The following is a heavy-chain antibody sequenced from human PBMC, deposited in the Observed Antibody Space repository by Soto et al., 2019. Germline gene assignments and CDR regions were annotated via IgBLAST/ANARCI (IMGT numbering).Heavy chain of an antibody. J-gene: IGHJ6*02. D-gene: IGHD3-3*01. V-gene: IGHV3-11*01. CDR3: AREDFWSGYAGMDV. CDR2: ISSSGSTI. Sequence: XESLGLSCAASGFTFSDYYMSGIRQAPGKGLEWVSYISSSGSTIYYADSVKGRFTISRDNAKNSLYLQMNSLRAEDTAVYYCAREDFWSGYAGMDVWGQGTTVTVSS. CDR1: GFTFSDYY.